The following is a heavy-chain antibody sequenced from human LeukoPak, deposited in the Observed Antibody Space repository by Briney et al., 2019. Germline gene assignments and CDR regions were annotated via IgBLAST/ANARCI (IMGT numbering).Heavy chain of an antibody. CDR1: GGSISGYY. Sequence: PSETLSLTCTVSGGSISGYYWTWLRQPPGKGLEWIGQIHYSGRAYYNPSLKSRVTISVDTSKNQSSRKLRAGTAADTAVYYCAKFGVDYDMDVWGQGTTVTVSS. V-gene: IGHV4-59*01. CDR3: AKFGVDYDMDV. CDR2: IHYSGRA. D-gene: IGHD3-16*01. J-gene: IGHJ6*02.